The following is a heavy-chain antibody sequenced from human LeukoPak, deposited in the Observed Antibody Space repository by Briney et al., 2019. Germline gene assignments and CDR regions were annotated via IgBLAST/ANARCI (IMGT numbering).Heavy chain of an antibody. J-gene: IGHJ4*02. CDR1: GYTFTGYY. D-gene: IGHD6-19*01. Sequence: ASVKVSCKASGYTFTGYYMHWVRQAPGQGLEWMGWINPNSGGTNYAQKLQGWVTMTRDTSISTAYMELSRLRSDDTAVYYCARPVAPYRHQHYFDYWGQGTLVTVSS. CDR3: ARPVAPYRHQHYFDY. CDR2: INPNSGGT. V-gene: IGHV1-2*04.